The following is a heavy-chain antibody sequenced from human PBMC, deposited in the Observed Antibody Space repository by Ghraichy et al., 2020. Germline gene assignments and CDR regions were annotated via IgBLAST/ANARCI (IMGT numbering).Heavy chain of an antibody. Sequence: SETLSLTCTVSGGSISSSSYYWGWIRQPPGKGLEWIGSIYYSGSTYYNPSLKSRVTISVDTSKNQFSLKLSSVTAADTAVYYCARLGAYYDFWSSPTRYYGMDVWGQGTTVTVSS. CDR3: ARLGAYYDFWSSPTRYYGMDV. V-gene: IGHV4-39*01. CDR2: IYYSGST. J-gene: IGHJ6*02. D-gene: IGHD3-3*01. CDR1: GGSISSSSYY.